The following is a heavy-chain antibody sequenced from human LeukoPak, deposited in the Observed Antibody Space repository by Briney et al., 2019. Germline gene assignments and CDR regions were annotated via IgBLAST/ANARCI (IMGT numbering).Heavy chain of an antibody. Sequence: GGSLGLSCAASGFPFRSFAMRGGPRAPGKGLEYVSAISSNGGSTYYANSVKGRFTISRDNSKNTLYLQMGSLRAEDMAVYYCARSYYYDFWGQGTLVTVSS. CDR2: ISSNGGST. J-gene: IGHJ4*02. V-gene: IGHV3-64*01. CDR1: GFPFRSFA. CDR3: ARSYYYDF.